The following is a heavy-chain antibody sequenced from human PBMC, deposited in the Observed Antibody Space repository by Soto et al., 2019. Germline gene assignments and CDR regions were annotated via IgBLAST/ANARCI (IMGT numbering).Heavy chain of an antibody. V-gene: IGHV3-23*01. J-gene: IGHJ4*02. CDR3: AKEVATGAFSTYEVFDY. CDR2: ITGSGGT. Sequence: EVQLLESGGGLVQPGGSLRLSCAVSGFTFSNYVMSWVRQAPGKGLEWVSAITGSGGTFYADSVRGRFTISRDNSKTTLYLQMNSLRAGDTAVYYCAKEVATGAFSTYEVFDYWGQGTLVTVSS. D-gene: IGHD4-4*01. CDR1: GFTFSNYV.